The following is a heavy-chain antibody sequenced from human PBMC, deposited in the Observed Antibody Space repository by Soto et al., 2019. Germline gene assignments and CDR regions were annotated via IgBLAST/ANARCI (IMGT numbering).Heavy chain of an antibody. D-gene: IGHD3-3*01. V-gene: IGHV4-59*08. J-gene: IGHJ5*02. CDR3: ARYYTDCFDP. CDR2: IYYSGST. Sequence: PSETLSLTCTVSGGSISSYYWSWIRQPPGKGLEWIGYIYYSGSTNYNPSLKSRVTISVDTSKNQFSLKLSSVSAADTAVYYCARYYTDCFDPWGQGTLVTVSS. CDR1: GGSISSYY.